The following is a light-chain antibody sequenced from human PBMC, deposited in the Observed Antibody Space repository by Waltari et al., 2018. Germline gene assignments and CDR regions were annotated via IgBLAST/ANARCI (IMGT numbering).Light chain of an antibody. CDR2: KVS. Sequence: DVVMTQSPLSLPVTLGQPASISCRSSQSLVYSDGNTSLNWFQQRPGQSPGRLMYKVSNRDSGVPDRFSGSGSGTDFTLKISRVEAEDVGVYYCMQGTHWLWAFGQGTKVEIK. J-gene: IGKJ1*01. CDR1: QSLVYSDGNTS. V-gene: IGKV2-30*01. CDR3: MQGTHWLWA.